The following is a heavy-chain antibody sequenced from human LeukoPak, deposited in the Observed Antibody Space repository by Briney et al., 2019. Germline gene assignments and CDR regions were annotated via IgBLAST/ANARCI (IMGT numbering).Heavy chain of an antibody. Sequence: PGGSLRLSCAASGFTFSSYSMNWLRQPPGKGLEWVSTINANSGTTSYAASVRGRFTISRDNSKNTLYLQLNTLRAEDTALYYCAKPISGGLAVTADWFDPWGQGTLVVVPS. CDR2: INANSGTT. V-gene: IGHV3-23*01. D-gene: IGHD2-21*02. CDR3: AKPISGGLAVTADWFDP. J-gene: IGHJ5*01. CDR1: GFTFSSYS.